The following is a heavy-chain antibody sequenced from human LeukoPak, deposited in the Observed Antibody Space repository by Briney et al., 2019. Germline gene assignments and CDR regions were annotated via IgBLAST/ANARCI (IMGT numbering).Heavy chain of an antibody. Sequence: GASVKVSCKASGYTFTSYGISWVRQAPGQGLEWMGWISAYNGNTNYAQKLQGRVTMTTDTSTSTAYMELRSLRSEDTAVYYCARSDADILTGGRWSAPGGQGPLATVS. D-gene: IGHD3-9*01. J-gene: IGHJ5*02. CDR3: ARSDADILTGGRWSAP. CDR1: GYTFTSYG. V-gene: IGHV1-18*01. CDR2: ISAYNGNT.